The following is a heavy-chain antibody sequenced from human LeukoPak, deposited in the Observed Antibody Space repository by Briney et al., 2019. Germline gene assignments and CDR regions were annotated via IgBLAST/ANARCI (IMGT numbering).Heavy chain of an antibody. D-gene: IGHD6-19*01. CDR2: ISWNSGSI. CDR1: GFTFDDYA. Sequence: GGSLRLSCAASGFTFDDYAMHWVRQAPGKGLEWVSGISWNSGSIGYADSVKGRFTISRDNAKNSLYLQMNSLRAEDMALYYCAKSSGWYYFDYWGQGTLVTVSS. J-gene: IGHJ4*02. V-gene: IGHV3-9*03. CDR3: AKSSGWYYFDY.